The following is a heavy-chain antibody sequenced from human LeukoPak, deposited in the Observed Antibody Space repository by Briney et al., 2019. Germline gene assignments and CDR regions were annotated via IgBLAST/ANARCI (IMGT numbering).Heavy chain of an antibody. J-gene: IGHJ4*03. CDR1: DITTYC. Sequence: SETLSLTCSVSDITTYCWGWLRQPPEGRLEWIAYVSYSGTTNYDASLQRRATISIDTSKSLVSLQLRSVTATDTAVYYCARTTPADYINGWPYFDHWGRGILVNVLS. CDR3: ARTTPADYINGWPYFDH. CDR2: VSYSGTT. V-gene: IGHV4-59*08. D-gene: IGHD6-19*01.